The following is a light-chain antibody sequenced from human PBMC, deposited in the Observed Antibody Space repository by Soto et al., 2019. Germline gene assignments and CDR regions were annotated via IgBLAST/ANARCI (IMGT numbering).Light chain of an antibody. CDR1: QSVSSY. Sequence: EIVLTQSPAALSLSPGERATLSCRASQSVSSYLAWYQQKPGQAPRLLIYDASNRATGIPARFSGSGSGTDFTLTISSLEPEDFAVYYCQQRSNWPWTFGQGTKVDXK. CDR3: QQRSNWPWT. CDR2: DAS. J-gene: IGKJ1*01. V-gene: IGKV3-11*01.